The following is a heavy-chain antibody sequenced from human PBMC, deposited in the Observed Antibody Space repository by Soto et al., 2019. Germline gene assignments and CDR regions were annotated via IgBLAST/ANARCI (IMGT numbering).Heavy chain of an antibody. Sequence: GGSLRLSCRVSGFTFNNSGMHWVRQAPGKGLEWMAVISYDGRNKYYADSVKGRVIISRDNSKNTLNLEMNSLRAEDTAVYYCAMGEESSGSYQDYYYGMDVWGQGTTVTVSS. J-gene: IGHJ6*02. D-gene: IGHD3-10*01. CDR1: GFTFNNSG. V-gene: IGHV3-30*03. CDR2: ISYDGRNK. CDR3: AMGEESSGSYQDYYYGMDV.